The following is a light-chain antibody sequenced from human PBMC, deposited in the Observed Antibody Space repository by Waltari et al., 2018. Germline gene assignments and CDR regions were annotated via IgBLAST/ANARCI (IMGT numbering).Light chain of an antibody. V-gene: IGKV3-20*01. J-gene: IGKJ1*01. CDR2: GAS. CDR1: QSVSRA. CDR3: QHYVRLPAT. Sequence: EIVLAQSPGPLSLSPGERATLSCRASQSVSRALGWYQQKPGQAPRLRLYGASSRATGIPDRFSGSGSGTDFSLTISRLEPEDFAVYFCQHYVRLPATFGQGTKVEIK.